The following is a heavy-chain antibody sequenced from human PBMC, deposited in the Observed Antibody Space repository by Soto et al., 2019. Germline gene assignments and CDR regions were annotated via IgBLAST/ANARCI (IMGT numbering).Heavy chain of an antibody. V-gene: IGHV1-69*13. D-gene: IGHD5-12*01. Sequence: ASVKVSCKASGVTFSRQDMRWVRQAPGQGLEWMGGIIPIFGTPQYAEKFQDRVTITADEPTSTAYMGLSSLTSEDTAVYYCATNEGRDGYSFDYWGQGTLVTVSS. CDR1: GVTFSRQD. CDR2: IIPIFGTP. CDR3: ATNEGRDGYSFDY. J-gene: IGHJ4*02.